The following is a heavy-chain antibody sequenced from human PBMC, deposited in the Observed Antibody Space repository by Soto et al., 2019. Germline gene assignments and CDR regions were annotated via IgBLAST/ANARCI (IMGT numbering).Heavy chain of an antibody. CDR1: GGSLSGYY. D-gene: IGHD4-17*01. J-gene: IGHJ4*02. V-gene: IGHV4-34*02. CDR3: ARNDYGDYRPVY. Sequence: QVQLQQWGAGLLRPSETLSLTCAVYGGSLSGYYWSWIRQPPGKGLEWIGEIDQTGSTSYNPGLKSRVTLSVDTSKKEFFLKLTSVTAADTAGYYCARNDYGDYRPVYWGQGTLVTVSS. CDR2: IDQTGST.